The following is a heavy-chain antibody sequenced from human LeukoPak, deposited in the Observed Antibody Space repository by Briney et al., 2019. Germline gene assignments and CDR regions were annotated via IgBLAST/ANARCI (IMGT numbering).Heavy chain of an antibody. D-gene: IGHD3-3*01. Sequence: SETLSLTCAVYGGSFSGYYWSWIRQPPGKWLEWIGEINHSGSTNYNPSLKSRVTISVDTSKNQFSLKLSSVTAADTAVYYCARAGSDFWSGRDAFDIWGQGTMVTVSS. CDR1: GGSFSGYY. V-gene: IGHV4-34*01. CDR2: INHSGST. CDR3: ARAGSDFWSGRDAFDI. J-gene: IGHJ3*02.